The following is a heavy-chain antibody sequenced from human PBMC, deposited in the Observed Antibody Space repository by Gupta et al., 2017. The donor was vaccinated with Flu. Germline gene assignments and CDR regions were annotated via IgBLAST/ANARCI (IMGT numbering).Heavy chain of an antibody. J-gene: IGHJ6*02. D-gene: IGHD3-16*01. Sequence: QVHLVESGGGVVQPGGSLRLSCVGSGFAFKHYCLHWARQSPGKGLEWVAGVSSTGGNKYYLDSVKGRFTISRDNSNNTLYLQMDNLRTDDTALYYCAKDVVFFLYLGGMDVWGQGTTVTVSS. CDR2: VSSTGGNK. V-gene: IGHV3-30*18. CDR3: AKDVVFFLYLGGMDV. CDR1: GFAFKHYC.